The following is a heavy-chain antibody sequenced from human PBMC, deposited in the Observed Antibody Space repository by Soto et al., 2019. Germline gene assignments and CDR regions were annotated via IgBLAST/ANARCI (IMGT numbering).Heavy chain of an antibody. Sequence: PSETLSLTCTVSGGSISSGGYYWSWIRQHPGKGLEWIGYIYYSGSTYYNPSLKSRVTISVDTSKNQFSLKLSSVTAADTAVYYCARDVRPSKGTGTINNFDYWGQGTLVTVSS. D-gene: IGHD3-9*01. CDR2: IYYSGST. J-gene: IGHJ4*02. CDR1: GGSISSGGYY. V-gene: IGHV4-31*03. CDR3: ARDVRPSKGTGTINNFDY.